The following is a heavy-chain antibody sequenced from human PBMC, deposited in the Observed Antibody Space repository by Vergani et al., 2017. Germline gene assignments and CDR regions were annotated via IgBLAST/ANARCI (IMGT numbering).Heavy chain of an antibody. CDR1: GGSISSGSYY. Sequence: QVQLQESGPGLVKPSQTLSLTCSVSGGSISSGSYYWSRIRQPAGKGLEWIGRSGSTNYNPSLKSRVTISVDTSKNNFSLKLRSVTAADAAVYYCARIGRVTSIWDRGTMVTVSS. CDR2: SGST. D-gene: IGHD3-16*01. J-gene: IGHJ3*02. V-gene: IGHV4-61*02. CDR3: ARIGRVTSI.